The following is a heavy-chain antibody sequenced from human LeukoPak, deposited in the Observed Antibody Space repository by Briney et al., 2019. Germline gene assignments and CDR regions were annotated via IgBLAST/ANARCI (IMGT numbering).Heavy chain of an antibody. CDR2: IKSKTDGGTT. CDR1: GFTFSNAW. CDR3: ARDDDRSGNNLDY. Sequence: GGSLRLSCAASGFTFSNAWMSWVRQAPGKGLEWVGRIKSKTDGGTTDYAAPVKGRFTISRDNSKNALYLQMNSLRVEDTAVYYCARDDDRSGNNLDYWGQGTPVAVSS. V-gene: IGHV3-15*01. D-gene: IGHD3-10*01. J-gene: IGHJ4*02.